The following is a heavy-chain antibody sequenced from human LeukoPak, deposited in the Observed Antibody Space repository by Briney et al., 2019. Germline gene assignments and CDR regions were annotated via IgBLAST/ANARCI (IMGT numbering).Heavy chain of an antibody. V-gene: IGHV3-49*03. CDR1: GFTFGDYA. Sequence: PGGSLRLSCTASGFTFGDYAMSWFRQAPGKGLEWVGFIRSKAYGGTTEYAASVKGRFTISRDDSESIAYLQMNNLKTEDTAVYYCTRVGYIVATIPYYFDYWGQGTLVTVSS. CDR3: TRVGYIVATIPYYFDY. J-gene: IGHJ4*02. CDR2: IRSKAYGGTT. D-gene: IGHD5-12*01.